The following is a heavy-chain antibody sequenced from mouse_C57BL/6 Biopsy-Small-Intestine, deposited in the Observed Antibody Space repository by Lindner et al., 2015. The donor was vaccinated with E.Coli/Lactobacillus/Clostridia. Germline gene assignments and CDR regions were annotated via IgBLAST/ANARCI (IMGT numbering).Heavy chain of an antibody. V-gene: IGHV1S29*02. Sequence: SVKVSCKASGYTFTDYFMHWMRQAPGQGLEWMAWINPNSGGTAYAQTFQGRVTMTRDTSISTAYMELNSLRSDDTAVYYCARGGPIGAHGIPFEHWGQGTLVTVSS. CDR1: GYTFTDYF. J-gene: IGHJ4*01. D-gene: IGHD2-14*01. CDR2: INPNSGGT. CDR3: ARGGPIGAHGIPFEH.